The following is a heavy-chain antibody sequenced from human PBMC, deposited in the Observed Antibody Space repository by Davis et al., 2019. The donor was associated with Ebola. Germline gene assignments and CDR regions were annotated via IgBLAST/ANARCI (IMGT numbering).Heavy chain of an antibody. CDR3: ANNPAARVGKFYYYMDV. CDR1: GFTFSSYG. V-gene: IGHV3-30*02. D-gene: IGHD2-15*01. Sequence: GESLKISCAASGFTFSSYGMHWVRQAPGKGLEWVAFIRYDGSNKYYADSVKGRFTISRDNSKNTLYLQMNSLRAEDTAVYYCANNPAARVGKFYYYMDVWGKGTTVTVSS. CDR2: IRYDGSNK. J-gene: IGHJ6*03.